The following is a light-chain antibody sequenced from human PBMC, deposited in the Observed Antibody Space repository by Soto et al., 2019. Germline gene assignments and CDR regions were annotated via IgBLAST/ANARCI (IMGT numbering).Light chain of an antibody. J-gene: IGKJ5*01. CDR1: QGIISW. CDR3: QQSYSTPPIT. V-gene: IGKV1-12*01. Sequence: IQMTQSPSSVSASVGDRVTITCRASQGIISWLAWYQQKPGKAPKVLIYAASSLQSGVPSRFSGSGSGTDFTLTISSLQPEDFATYYCQQSYSTPPITFGQGTRLEIK. CDR2: AAS.